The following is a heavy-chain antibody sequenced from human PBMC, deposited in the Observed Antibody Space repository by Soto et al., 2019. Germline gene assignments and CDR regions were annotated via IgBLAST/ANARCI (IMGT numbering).Heavy chain of an antibody. CDR1: GYSFHPYA. J-gene: IGHJ6*02. V-gene: IGHV1-18*01. Sequence: ASEMAFSKDYGYSFHPYAISWVRQAPGQGLEWVGWISGYNGNTNYAEKFQGRVTLTTDTSTKTAFMELRGLTSDDTAVYYCAREYGMYVWGQ. CDR2: ISGYNGNT. CDR3: AREYGMYV.